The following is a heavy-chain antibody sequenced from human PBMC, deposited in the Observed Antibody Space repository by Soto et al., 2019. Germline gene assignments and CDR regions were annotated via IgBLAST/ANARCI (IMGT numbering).Heavy chain of an antibody. CDR2: IYYSGST. CDR1: GGSISSSSYY. J-gene: IGHJ4*02. V-gene: IGHV4-39*01. Sequence: SSETLSLTCTVSGGSISSSSYYWGWIRQPPGKGLEWIGSIYYSGSTYYNPSLKSRVTISVDTSKNQFSLKLSSVTAADTAVYYCARLPSSSWYTRFDYWGQGTLVTVS. CDR3: ARLPSSSWYTRFDY. D-gene: IGHD6-13*01.